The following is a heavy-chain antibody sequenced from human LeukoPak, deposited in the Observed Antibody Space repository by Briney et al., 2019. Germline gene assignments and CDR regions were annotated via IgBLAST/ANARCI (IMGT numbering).Heavy chain of an antibody. CDR3: ARRVLLYDILTAYSRYYSSYMDV. Sequence: ASVKVSCKASGYTFTSYAMHWVRQAPGQRLEWMGWINAGNGNTKYSQEFQGRVTITRDTSASTAYMELSSLRSDDTAVYYCARRVLLYDILTAYSRYYSSYMDVWGRGTTVTVSS. CDR2: INAGNGNT. J-gene: IGHJ6*03. D-gene: IGHD3-9*01. CDR1: GYTFTSYA. V-gene: IGHV1-3*01.